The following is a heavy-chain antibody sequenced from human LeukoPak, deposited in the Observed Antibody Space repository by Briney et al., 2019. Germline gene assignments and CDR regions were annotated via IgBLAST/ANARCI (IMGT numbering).Heavy chain of an antibody. Sequence: GASVKVSCKASGYTFTSYGISWVRQAPGQGLEWMGWISAYNGNTNYAQKLQGRVSMTEDTSTGTAHMEMSRLTSDDTAVYYCASHYYTSKYYYYMDVWGKGTTVTISS. CDR2: ISAYNGNT. V-gene: IGHV1-18*01. CDR1: GYTFTSYG. CDR3: ASHYYTSKYYYYMDV. D-gene: IGHD3-3*01. J-gene: IGHJ6*03.